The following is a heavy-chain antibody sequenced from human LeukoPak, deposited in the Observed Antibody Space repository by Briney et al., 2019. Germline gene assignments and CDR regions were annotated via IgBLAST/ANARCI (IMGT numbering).Heavy chain of an antibody. D-gene: IGHD4-23*01. CDR3: ARDRTTVGHDY. J-gene: IGHJ4*02. Sequence: GGSLRLSCAASGFTFDDYTMHWVRQAPGKGLEWVSLISWDGGSTYYADSVKGRFTISRDNSKNSLYLQMNSLRAEDTAVYYCARDRTTVGHDYWGQGTLVTVSS. V-gene: IGHV3-43*01. CDR1: GFTFDDYT. CDR2: ISWDGGST.